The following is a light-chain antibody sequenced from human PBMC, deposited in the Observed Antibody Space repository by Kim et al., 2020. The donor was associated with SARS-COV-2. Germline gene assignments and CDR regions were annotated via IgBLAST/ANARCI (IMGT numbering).Light chain of an antibody. CDR2: KAS. Sequence: DIQMTQSPSTLSASVGDRVTITCRASQSISSWLAWYQQKPGKAPKLLIYKASSLESGVPSRFSGSGYGTEFTLTISSLQPDDFATYYCQQYKTYGTFGQGTKVDIK. V-gene: IGKV1-5*03. CDR3: QQYKTYGT. CDR1: QSISSW. J-gene: IGKJ1*01.